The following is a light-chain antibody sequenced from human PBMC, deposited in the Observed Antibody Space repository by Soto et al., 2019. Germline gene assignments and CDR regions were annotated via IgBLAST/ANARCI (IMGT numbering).Light chain of an antibody. J-gene: IGKJ2*01. Sequence: DIVMTQSPDSLAVSLGERATIHCRSSQSVLYRSNGRNYLAWYQQKPGQRPEVLFYWASTRESGVPDRVSGGGSVTDFTLTISSLQPEDVALDFWQQYLTTPFTFGQGTRLEIK. CDR3: QQYLTTPFT. CDR1: QSVLYRSNGRNY. V-gene: IGKV4-1*01. CDR2: WAS.